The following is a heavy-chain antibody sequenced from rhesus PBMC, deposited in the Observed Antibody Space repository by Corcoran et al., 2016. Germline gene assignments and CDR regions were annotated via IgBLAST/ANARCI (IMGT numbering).Heavy chain of an antibody. CDR3: ARPIEDDYGYYYFDY. CDR1: GGSISSNY. Sequence: QVQLQQWGEGLVKPSETLSLTCAVYGGSISSNYWSWIRQPPGKGLEWIGRIRSGGSTNYNPSLKSRVTISIDTSKNQFSLKLSSVTAADTAVYYCARPIEDDYGYYYFDYWGQGLRVTVSS. J-gene: IGHJ3*01. V-gene: IGHV4-160*01. D-gene: IGHD3-9*01. CDR2: IRSGGST.